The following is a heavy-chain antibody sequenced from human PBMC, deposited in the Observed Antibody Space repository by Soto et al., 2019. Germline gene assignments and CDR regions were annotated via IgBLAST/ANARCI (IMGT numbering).Heavy chain of an antibody. CDR3: ATRQWLVLGAFDI. CDR2: ISFSGDST. D-gene: IGHD6-19*01. V-gene: IGHV3-23*01. CDR1: GFTFSTYA. J-gene: IGHJ3*02. Sequence: GGSLRLSCAASGFTFSTYAMNWVRQAPGKGLEWISTISFSGDSTYYADSVKGRFTISRDNSKNTLYLQMNSLRAEDTAMYYCATRQWLVLGAFDIWGQGTMVTVSS.